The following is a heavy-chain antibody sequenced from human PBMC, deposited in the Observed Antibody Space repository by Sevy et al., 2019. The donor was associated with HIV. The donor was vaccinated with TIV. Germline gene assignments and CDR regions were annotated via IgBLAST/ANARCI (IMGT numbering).Heavy chain of an antibody. Sequence: GGSLRLSCAASGFTFSSYAMHWVRQAPGKGLQWVAVISYDGSNKYYADSVKGRFTISRDNSKNTLYLQMNSLRAEYTAVYYCARGSKIESIALDYWGQGTLVTVSS. CDR3: ARGSKIESIALDY. CDR1: GFTFSSYA. J-gene: IGHJ4*02. D-gene: IGHD6-6*01. CDR2: ISYDGSNK. V-gene: IGHV3-30-3*01.